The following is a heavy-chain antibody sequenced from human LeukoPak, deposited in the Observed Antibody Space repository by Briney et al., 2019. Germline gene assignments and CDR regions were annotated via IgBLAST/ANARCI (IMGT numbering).Heavy chain of an antibody. J-gene: IGHJ5*02. CDR2: IYYSGST. V-gene: IGHV4-59*01. CDR3: ARDLRYSSSLSWFDP. D-gene: IGHD6-6*01. Sequence: SETLSLTCTVSGGSISSYYWSWIRQPPGKGLEWIGYIYYSGSTNYNPSLKSRATLSVDPSKNQFSLKLSSVTAADTAVYYCARDLRYSSSLSWFDPWGQGTLVTVSS. CDR1: GGSISSYY.